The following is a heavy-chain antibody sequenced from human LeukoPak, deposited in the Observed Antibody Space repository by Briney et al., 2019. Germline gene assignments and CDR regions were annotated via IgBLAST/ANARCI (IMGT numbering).Heavy chain of an antibody. D-gene: IGHD5-18*01. J-gene: IGHJ4*02. CDR1: GFTVSSNY. CDR2: IYSSGTT. Sequence: GGSLRLSCAASGFTVSSNYMSWVRQAPGKGLEWVSVIYSSGTTYYADSVEGRFTISRDNSKNMLFLQMNSLRAEDTAVYYCARNTPQGGYNNGYDYWGQGTLVTVSS. V-gene: IGHV3-53*01. CDR3: ARNTPQGGYNNGYDY.